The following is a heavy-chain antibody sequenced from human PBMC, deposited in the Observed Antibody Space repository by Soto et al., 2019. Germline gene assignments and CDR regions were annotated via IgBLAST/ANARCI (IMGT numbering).Heavy chain of an antibody. Sequence: GGSLRLSCAASGFTFSSYGMHWVRQAPGKGLEWVAVISYDGSNKYYADSVKGRFTISRDNSKNTLYLQMNSLRAEDTAVHYCASQGADTAMSTSWIYYYYYGMDVWGQGTTVTVSS. CDR1: GFTFSSYG. CDR3: ASQGADTAMSTSWIYYYYYGMDV. D-gene: IGHD5-18*01. CDR2: ISYDGSNK. V-gene: IGHV3-30*03. J-gene: IGHJ6*02.